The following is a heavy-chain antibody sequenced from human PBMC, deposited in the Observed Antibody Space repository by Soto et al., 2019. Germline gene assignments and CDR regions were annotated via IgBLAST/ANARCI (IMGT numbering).Heavy chain of an antibody. V-gene: IGHV2-5*02. CDR2: IYWDDDK. J-gene: IGHJ4*02. D-gene: IGHD3-10*01. Sequence: QITLKESGPTLVKPTQTLTLTCTFSGFSLSTSGVGVGWIRQPPGKALEWLALIYWDDDKRYSPSLKSRLTTTKDTSKNQVVHTITNMDPVDTATYYCADHYGSASYYYFDYWGQGTLVTVSS. CDR3: ADHYGSASYYYFDY. CDR1: GFSLSTSGVG.